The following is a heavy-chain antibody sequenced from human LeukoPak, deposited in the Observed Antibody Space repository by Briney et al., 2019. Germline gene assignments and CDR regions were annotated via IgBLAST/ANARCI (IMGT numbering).Heavy chain of an antibody. CDR1: GVSINDYY. Sequence: SETLSLTCGVFGVSINDYYWSWIRQSPGKGLEWIGEISPTEGTRYSPSLESRVTMSVGTSENKLSLKLIFVTAADTAVDYCARIRCGHSGSPCCNHWGLGTLVTVSS. D-gene: IGHD2-21*01. CDR2: ISPTEGT. CDR3: ARIRCGHSGSPCCNH. J-gene: IGHJ4*02. V-gene: IGHV4-34*01.